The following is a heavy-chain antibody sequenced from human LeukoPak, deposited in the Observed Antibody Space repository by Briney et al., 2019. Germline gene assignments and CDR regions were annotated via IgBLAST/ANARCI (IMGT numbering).Heavy chain of an antibody. Sequence: GGSLRLSCAASGFTFSSYWMSWVRQAPGKGLEWVANIKQDGSEKYYVDSVMGRFTISRDNAKNSLYLQMNSLRAEDTAVYYCAITGNVLLWFGELNYWGQGTLVTVSS. D-gene: IGHD3-10*01. CDR1: GFTFSSYW. V-gene: IGHV3-7*01. CDR2: IKQDGSEK. J-gene: IGHJ4*02. CDR3: AITGNVLLWFGELNY.